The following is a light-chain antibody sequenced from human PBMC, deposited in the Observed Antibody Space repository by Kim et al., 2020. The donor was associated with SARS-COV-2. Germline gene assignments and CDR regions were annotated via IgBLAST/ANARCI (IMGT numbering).Light chain of an antibody. V-gene: IGLV3-19*01. CDR1: SLRNFH. CDR2: RDT. CDR3: NCRDKTTNRVV. Sequence: ALGPTVEITCQGDSLRNFHAAWYQQKPGQAPLLVLSRDTRRPLGIPDRFSGSSSGDTASLSISGAQAEDEGDYYCNCRDKTTNRVVFGGGTQLTVL. J-gene: IGLJ2*01.